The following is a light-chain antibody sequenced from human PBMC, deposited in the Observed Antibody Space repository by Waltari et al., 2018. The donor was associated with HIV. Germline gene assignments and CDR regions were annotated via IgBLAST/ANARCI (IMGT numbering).Light chain of an antibody. CDR3: SSYTSSSTRV. CDR2: DVS. J-gene: IGLJ3*02. CDR1: SSDVGGYNY. V-gene: IGLV2-14*03. Sequence: QSALTQPASVSGSPGQSIHISCTGTSSDVGGYNYVSWYQRHPGKAPKLMIYDVSNRPSGVSNRFSGSKSGNTASLTISGLQAEDEADYYCSSYTSSSTRVFGGGTTVTVL.